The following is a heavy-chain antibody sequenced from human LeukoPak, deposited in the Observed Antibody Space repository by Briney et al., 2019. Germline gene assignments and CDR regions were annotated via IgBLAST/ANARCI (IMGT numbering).Heavy chain of an antibody. J-gene: IGHJ4*02. Sequence: GGSLRLSCAASGFTFSNYWMTWVRQAPGKGLEWVANIKQDGSEKYYVDSVKGRFAISRDNAKNSLYLQMNGLRAEDTAVYYCARASSAAGTYFWGQGTLVTVSS. CDR2: IKQDGSEK. D-gene: IGHD6-13*01. CDR1: GFTFSNYW. V-gene: IGHV3-7*01. CDR3: ARASSAAGTYF.